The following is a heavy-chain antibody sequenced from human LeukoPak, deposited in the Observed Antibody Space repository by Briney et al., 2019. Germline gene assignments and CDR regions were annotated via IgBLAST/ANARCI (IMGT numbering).Heavy chain of an antibody. CDR3: ARGMYSSSSQVDY. CDR1: GYTFTNYG. J-gene: IGHJ4*02. CDR2: ISTYNNNT. V-gene: IGHV1-18*01. Sequence: ASVKVSCKASGYTFTNYGLTWVRQAPGQGLEWMGWISTYNNNTNYAQNLQGRVTMTTDTSTSTAYMELRSLRSDDTAVYYCARGMYSSSSQVDYWGQGTLVTVSS. D-gene: IGHD6-6*01.